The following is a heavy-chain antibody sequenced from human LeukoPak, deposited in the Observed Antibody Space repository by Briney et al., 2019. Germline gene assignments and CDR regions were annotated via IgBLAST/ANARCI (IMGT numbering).Heavy chain of an antibody. D-gene: IGHD3-10*01. Sequence: GGSLRLSCAASGFTFSSYAMSWVRQAPGKGLEWVSAISGSGGSTYYADSVKGRFTISRDNSKNTLYLQMNSLRSEDTAVYYCARIDYYGSGSPSMDVWGQGTTVTVSS. CDR2: ISGSGGST. J-gene: IGHJ6*02. CDR1: GFTFSSYA. CDR3: ARIDYYGSGSPSMDV. V-gene: IGHV3-23*01.